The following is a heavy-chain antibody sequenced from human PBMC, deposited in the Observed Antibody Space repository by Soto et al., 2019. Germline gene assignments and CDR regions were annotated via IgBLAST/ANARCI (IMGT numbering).Heavy chain of an antibody. CDR2: INPSGGST. J-gene: IGHJ6*02. CDR3: AREDFHPNTPVYGMDV. D-gene: IGHD3-3*01. Sequence: GASVTVSCKASVYTFTSYYMHWVRQAPGQGLEWMGIINPSGGSTSYAQKFQGRVTMTRDTSTSTVYMELSSLRSEDTAVYYCAREDFHPNTPVYGMDVWGQGTTVTVSS. V-gene: IGHV1-46*01. CDR1: VYTFTSYY.